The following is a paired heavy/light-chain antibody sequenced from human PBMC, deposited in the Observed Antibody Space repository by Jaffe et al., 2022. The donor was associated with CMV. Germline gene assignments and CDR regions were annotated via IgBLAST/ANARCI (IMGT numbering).Light chain of an antibody. CDR2: VGTGGIVG. Sequence: QPVLTQPPSASASLGASVTLTCTLSSGYSNYKVDWYQQRPGKGPRFVMRVGTGGIVGSKGDGIPDRFSVLGSGLNRYLTIKNIQEEDESDYHCGADHGSGSNFVFVVFGGGTKLTVL. CDR1: SGYSNYK. CDR3: GADHGSGSNFVFVV. V-gene: IGLV9-49*01. J-gene: IGLJ2*01.
Heavy chain of an antibody. Sequence: EVQLLESGGGLVQPGGSLRLSCAASGFTFSSYAMSWVRQAPGKGLEWVSAISGSGGSTYYADSVKGRFTISRDNSKNTLYLQMNSLRAEDTAVYYCARRRGGYYDSSGYYSWFDPWGQGTLVTVSS. CDR2: ISGSGGST. V-gene: IGHV3-23*01. J-gene: IGHJ5*02. D-gene: IGHD3-22*01. CDR3: ARRRGGYYDSSGYYSWFDP. CDR1: GFTFSSYA.